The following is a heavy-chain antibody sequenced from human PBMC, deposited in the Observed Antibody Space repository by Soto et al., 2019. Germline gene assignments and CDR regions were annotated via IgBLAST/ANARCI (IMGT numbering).Heavy chain of an antibody. CDR2: ITVYNGNT. CDR1: GYTFTSYS. D-gene: IGHD3-22*01. CDR3: ARGYYDSSGYYYRS. Sequence: GASVKVSCKASGYTFTSYSITWVRQAPGQGLEWVGRITVYNGNTDNAQKFQGRVSMTTDTSTSTAFMELRSLRSDDTAVYYCARGYYDSSGYYYRSWGQGTLVTVSS. J-gene: IGHJ1*01. V-gene: IGHV1-18*01.